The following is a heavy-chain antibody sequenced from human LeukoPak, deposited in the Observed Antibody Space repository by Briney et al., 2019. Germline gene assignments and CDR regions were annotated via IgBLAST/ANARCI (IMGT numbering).Heavy chain of an antibody. Sequence: ASVKVSCKASGYTFTGYYMHWVRQAPGRGLEWMGWINPNSGGTNYAQKFQGRVTMTRDTSISTAYMELSRLRSDDTAVYYCARVRYYYGSGSSLGYYYYYMDVWGKGTTVTVSS. D-gene: IGHD3-10*01. CDR3: ARVRYYYGSGSSLGYYYYYMDV. CDR2: INPNSGGT. V-gene: IGHV1-2*02. CDR1: GYTFTGYY. J-gene: IGHJ6*03.